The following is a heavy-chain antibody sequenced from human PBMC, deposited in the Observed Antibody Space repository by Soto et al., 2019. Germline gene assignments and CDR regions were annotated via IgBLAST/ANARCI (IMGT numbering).Heavy chain of an antibody. CDR2: ISGSGGST. CDR1: GFTLSSHA. CDR3: ANAKWLVAPDY. V-gene: IGHV3-23*01. Sequence: GGSLRLSCAASGFTLSSHAMILVRQAPGKGLEWVSAISGSGGSTYYADSVKGRFTISRDNSKNTLYLQMNSLRAEDTAVYYCANAKWLVAPDYWGQGTLVTVSS. D-gene: IGHD6-19*01. J-gene: IGHJ4*02.